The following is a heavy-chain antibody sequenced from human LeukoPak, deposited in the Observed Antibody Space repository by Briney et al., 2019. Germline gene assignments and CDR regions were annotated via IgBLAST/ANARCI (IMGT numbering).Heavy chain of an antibody. CDR1: GYTLTELS. V-gene: IGHV1-24*01. Sequence: ASVKVSCKVSGYTLTELSMHWVRQAPGKGLEWMGGFDPEDGETIYAQKFQGRVTMTEDTSTDTAYMELSSLRSEDTAVYYCARDRYYDILTGHSYYYYMDVWGKGTTVTVSS. J-gene: IGHJ6*03. D-gene: IGHD3-9*01. CDR3: ARDRYYDILTGHSYYYYMDV. CDR2: FDPEDGET.